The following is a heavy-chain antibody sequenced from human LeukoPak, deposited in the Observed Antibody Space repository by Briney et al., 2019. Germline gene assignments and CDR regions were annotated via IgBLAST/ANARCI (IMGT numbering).Heavy chain of an antibody. CDR1: GGSISSGSYY. Sequence: SETLSLTCTVSGGSISSGSYYWSWIRQPAGKGLEWIGRIYTSGSTNYNPSLKSRVTISVDTSKNQFSLKLSSVTAADTAVYYCARNEVVVAANWFDPWGQGTLVTVSS. CDR2: IYTSGST. CDR3: ARNEVVVAANWFDP. D-gene: IGHD2-15*01. V-gene: IGHV4-61*02. J-gene: IGHJ5*02.